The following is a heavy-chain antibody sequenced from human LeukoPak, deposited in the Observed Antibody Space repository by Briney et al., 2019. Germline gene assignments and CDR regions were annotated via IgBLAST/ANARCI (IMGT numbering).Heavy chain of an antibody. CDR3: ARDYYDSSGYYFDY. Sequence: PGGSLRLSCAASGFTFDDYGMSWVRQAPGKGLEWASGINWNGGSTGYADSVKGRFTISRDNAKNSLYLQMNSLRAEDTALYHCARDYYDSSGYYFDYWGQGTLATVSS. J-gene: IGHJ4*02. CDR1: GFTFDDYG. CDR2: INWNGGST. V-gene: IGHV3-20*01. D-gene: IGHD3-22*01.